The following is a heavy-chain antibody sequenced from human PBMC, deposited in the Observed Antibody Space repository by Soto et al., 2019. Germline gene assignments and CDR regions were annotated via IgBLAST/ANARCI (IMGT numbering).Heavy chain of an antibody. J-gene: IGHJ4*02. Sequence: GASVKVSCKASGGTFSSYTISWVRQAPGQGLEWMGRIIPILGIANYAQKFQGRVTITADKSTSTAYMELSSLRSEDTAVYYCARYSGYGYYFDYWGQGTLVNVSS. V-gene: IGHV1-69*02. CDR2: IIPILGIA. CDR1: GGTFSSYT. CDR3: ARYSGYGYYFDY. D-gene: IGHD5-12*01.